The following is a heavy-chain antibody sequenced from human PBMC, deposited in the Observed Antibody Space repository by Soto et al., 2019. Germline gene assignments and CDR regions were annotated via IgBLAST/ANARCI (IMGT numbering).Heavy chain of an antibody. CDR2: ITGSGDYT. CDR1: GFTFTSFA. CDR3: AKARYYDSTGYLYYFDY. V-gene: IGHV3-23*01. Sequence: PGGSLRLSCAASGFTFTSFAVSWVRQAPGKGLEWVSSITGSGDYTYYADSVKGQFTISRDNSKNTLYLQMNSLRAEDTAVYYCAKARYYDSTGYLYYFDYWGQGTLVTVSS. D-gene: IGHD3-22*01. J-gene: IGHJ4*02.